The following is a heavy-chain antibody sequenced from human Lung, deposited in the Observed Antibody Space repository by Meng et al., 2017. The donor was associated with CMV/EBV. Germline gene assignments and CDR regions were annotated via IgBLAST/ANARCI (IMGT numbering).Heavy chain of an antibody. CDR2: VSYDGNNK. CDR3: AKKGPYCSSTSCPPDAFDI. Sequence: GGPLRLXCAASGFTFNNYAMHWVRQAPGKGLQWVAVVSYDGNNKYYADSVKGRFTISRDNSKNTLDLQMNSLRAEDTAMYYCAKKGPYCSSTSCPPDAFDIWGQGTMVTVSS. CDR1: GFTFNNYA. J-gene: IGHJ3*02. V-gene: IGHV3-30-3*02. D-gene: IGHD2-2*01.